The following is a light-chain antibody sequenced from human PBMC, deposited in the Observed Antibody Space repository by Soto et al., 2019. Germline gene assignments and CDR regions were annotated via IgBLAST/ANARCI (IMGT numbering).Light chain of an antibody. J-gene: IGKJ4*01. CDR3: QQRSNWPLT. CDR2: DAS. V-gene: IGKV3-11*01. Sequence: ETVLTQSPATLSLSPGERATLSCRASQSVSSYLAWYQQKPGQAPRLLIYDASNRATGIPARFSGSGSGTDFTFTISSLEPADFAVYYCQQRSNWPLTFGGGTKVDIK. CDR1: QSVSSY.